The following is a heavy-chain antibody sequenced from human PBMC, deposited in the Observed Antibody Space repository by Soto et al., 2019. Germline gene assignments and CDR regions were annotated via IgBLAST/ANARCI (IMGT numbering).Heavy chain of an antibody. CDR3: AREAPGGYYSMGAFDI. D-gene: IGHD3-22*01. CDR2: INAGNGNT. J-gene: IGHJ3*02. Sequence: QVQLVQSGAEVKKPGASVKVSCKASGYTFTSYAMHWVRQAPGQRLEWMGWINAGNGNTRYSQKFQGRVTITRDTSASTAYMELSSLRSEDTAVYYCAREAPGGYYSMGAFDIWGQGTMVTVSS. CDR1: GYTFTSYA. V-gene: IGHV1-3*01.